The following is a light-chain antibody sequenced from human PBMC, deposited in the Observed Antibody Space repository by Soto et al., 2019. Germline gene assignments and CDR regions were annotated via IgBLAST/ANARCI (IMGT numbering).Light chain of an antibody. V-gene: IGKV1-5*01. J-gene: IGKJ1*01. CDR2: HAS. CDR3: DQYIGYS. Sequence: DIQMTQSPSTLPASVGDRVTLTCRASQSVSNRLAWYQQERGRAPTVLLYHASNGKRGIPTSFSGSGSWTEFTLTIGSQQPEVFATYYCDQYIGYSFGQGTKVDIK. CDR1: QSVSNR.